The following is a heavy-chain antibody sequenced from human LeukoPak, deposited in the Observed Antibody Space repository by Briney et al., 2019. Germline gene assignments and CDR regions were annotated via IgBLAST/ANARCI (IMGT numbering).Heavy chain of an antibody. V-gene: IGHV3-23*01. CDR3: ARVGRITMVRGVIRGAFDI. CDR1: GFTFSSYA. D-gene: IGHD3-10*01. Sequence: PGGSLRLSCAASGFTFSSYAMSWVRQAPGKGLEWVSAISGSGGSTYYADSVKGRFTISRDNSKNTLYLQMNSLRAEDTAVYYCARVGRITMVRGVIRGAFDIWGQGTMVTVSS. J-gene: IGHJ3*02. CDR2: ISGSGGST.